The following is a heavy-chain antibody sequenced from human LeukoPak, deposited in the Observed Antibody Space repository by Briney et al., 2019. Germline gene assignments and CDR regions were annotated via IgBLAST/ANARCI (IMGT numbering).Heavy chain of an antibody. J-gene: IGHJ4*02. CDR3: ARVGSGATPFDY. D-gene: IGHD1-26*01. CDR1: GYSFSNFW. Sequence: GESLKISCKGYGYSFSNFWIGWVRQMPGKGLEWMGIIYPGDSHNRHSPSFQGQVTISADKSITTAYLQWSSLKASDTAMYYCARVGSGATPFDYWGQGTLVTVSS. V-gene: IGHV5-51*01. CDR2: IYPGDSHN.